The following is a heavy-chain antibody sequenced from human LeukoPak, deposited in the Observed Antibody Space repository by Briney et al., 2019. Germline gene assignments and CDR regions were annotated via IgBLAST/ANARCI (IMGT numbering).Heavy chain of an antibody. CDR3: ARGAADRNNYYYYIDV. Sequence: SETLSLTCAVYGGSFNTYYWNCIRQSPGTGLEWIGEINHTGTTNYNPSLKSRFTISVDTSKNQFSLKLTSVTAADTAVYYCARGAADRNNYYYYIDVWGKGTTVSVSS. V-gene: IGHV4-34*01. D-gene: IGHD1/OR15-1a*01. CDR2: INHTGTT. J-gene: IGHJ6*03. CDR1: GGSFNTYY.